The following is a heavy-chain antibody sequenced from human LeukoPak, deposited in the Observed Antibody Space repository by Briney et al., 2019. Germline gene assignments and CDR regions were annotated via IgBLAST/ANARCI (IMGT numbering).Heavy chain of an antibody. CDR2: ISDSGDSA. V-gene: IGHV3-23*01. D-gene: IGHD3-16*01. CDR3: AVGVYDYAWGSHPGAFDI. J-gene: IGHJ3*02. Sequence: GGSLRLSCTASGFTFSSYAMSWVRQAPGKGLEWVSGISDSGDSAYYADSVKGRFTISRDNSKNTLYVQMNSLTAEDTAVYYCAVGVYDYAWGSHPGAFDIWGQGTMVTVSS. CDR1: GFTFSSYA.